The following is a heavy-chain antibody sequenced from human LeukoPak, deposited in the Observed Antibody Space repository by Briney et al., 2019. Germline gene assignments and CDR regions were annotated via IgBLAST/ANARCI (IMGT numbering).Heavy chain of an antibody. J-gene: IGHJ4*02. CDR3: AKVTGTTSRRAPFDY. D-gene: IGHD1-7*01. Sequence: GGSLRLSCAASGFTFSSYAMSWVRQAPGKGLEWVSAISGSSGSTYYADSVRGRFTISRDNSKNTLYLQMNSLRAEDTDVYYCAKVTGTTSRRAPFDYWGQGTLVTVSP. CDR2: ISGSSGST. V-gene: IGHV3-23*01. CDR1: GFTFSSYA.